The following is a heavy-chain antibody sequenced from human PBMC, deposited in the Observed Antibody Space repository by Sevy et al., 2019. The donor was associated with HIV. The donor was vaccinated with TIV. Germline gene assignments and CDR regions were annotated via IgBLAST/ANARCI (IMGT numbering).Heavy chain of an antibody. V-gene: IGHV4-59*08. Sequence: SETLSLTCTVSGGSITSLYWNWIRQPPGKGLEWIANIYYNGHINYNPSLKSRVTLSLDTSKNQFSLKLSSVTAADTAVYYCARGIAAAGTTGYNWFDPWGQGTLVTVSS. CDR2: IYYNGHI. CDR3: ARGIAAAGTTGYNWFDP. D-gene: IGHD6-13*01. CDR1: GGSITSLY. J-gene: IGHJ5*02.